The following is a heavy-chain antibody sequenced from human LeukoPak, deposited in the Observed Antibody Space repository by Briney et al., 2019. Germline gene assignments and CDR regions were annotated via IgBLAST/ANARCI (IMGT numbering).Heavy chain of an antibody. CDR1: GGTFSSYA. Sequence: ASVKVSCKASGGTFSSYAISWVRQAPGQGLEWMGRIIPILGIANYAQKFQGRVTITADKSTSTAYMELSSLRSEDTAVYYCARTDSGSYPHFDYWGQGTLVTVSS. J-gene: IGHJ4*02. CDR2: IIPILGIA. CDR3: ARTDSGSYPHFDY. V-gene: IGHV1-69*04. D-gene: IGHD1-26*01.